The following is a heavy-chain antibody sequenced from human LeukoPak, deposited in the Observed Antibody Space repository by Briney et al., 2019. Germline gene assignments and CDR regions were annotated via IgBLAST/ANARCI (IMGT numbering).Heavy chain of an antibody. Sequence: GESLKISCKGSGYSFTSYWIGWVRQMPGKCLEWMGIIYPGDSDTRYSPSFQGQVTISADKSISTAYLQWSSLKASDTAMYYCARRITMVRGVISWFDPWGQGTLVTVSS. D-gene: IGHD3-10*01. J-gene: IGHJ5*02. V-gene: IGHV5-51*01. CDR1: GYSFTSYW. CDR2: IYPGDSDT. CDR3: ARRITMVRGVISWFDP.